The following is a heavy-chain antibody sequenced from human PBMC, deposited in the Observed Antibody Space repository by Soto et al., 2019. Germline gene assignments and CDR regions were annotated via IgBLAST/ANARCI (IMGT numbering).Heavy chain of an antibody. Sequence: EVQLVESGGGLVKPGGSLRLSCAASGFTFSSYSMNWVRQAPGKGLEWVSHIGGSISASGGSISYADSVKGRFTISRDNAKNSVYLQMNSLGAEDTAVYYCARDRPRHRGVVILEDHYHYGMDVWGQGTTVTVSS. V-gene: IGHV3-21*01. CDR1: GFTFSSYS. J-gene: IGHJ6*02. CDR3: ARDRPRHRGVVILEDHYHYGMDV. CDR2: IGGSISASGGSI. D-gene: IGHD3-22*01.